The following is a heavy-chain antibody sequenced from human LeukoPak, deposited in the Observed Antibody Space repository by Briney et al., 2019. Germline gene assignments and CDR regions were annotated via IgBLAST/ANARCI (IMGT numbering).Heavy chain of an antibody. Sequence: ASVKVSCKASGYTFTNYGISWVRQAPGQGLEWMGWISAYNGNTNYAQKLQGRVTMTTDTSTSTAYMELRGLRSDDTAVYYCAREATVVTPGWFDPWGQGTLVTVSS. J-gene: IGHJ5*02. CDR3: AREATVVTPGWFDP. D-gene: IGHD4-23*01. CDR1: GYTFTNYG. V-gene: IGHV1-18*01. CDR2: ISAYNGNT.